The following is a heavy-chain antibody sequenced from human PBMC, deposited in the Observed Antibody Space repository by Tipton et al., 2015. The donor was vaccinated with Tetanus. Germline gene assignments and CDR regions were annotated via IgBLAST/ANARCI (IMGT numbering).Heavy chain of an antibody. CDR3: VRGRGLGAYSFGFEY. J-gene: IGHJ4*02. Sequence: TLSLTCTVSGGSVSGGDYHWSWIRQPPGKGLEWIGYSHYSGSTSSNPSLKSRVTISLDTSKNQFSLKLTSVTAADTAVYYCVRGRGLGAYSFGFEYWGQGALVTVSS. V-gene: IGHV4-61*08. CDR1: GGSVSGGDYH. D-gene: IGHD5-12*01. CDR2: SHYSGST.